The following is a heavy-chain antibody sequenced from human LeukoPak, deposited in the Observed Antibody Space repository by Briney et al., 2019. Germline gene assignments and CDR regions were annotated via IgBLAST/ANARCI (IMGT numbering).Heavy chain of an antibody. D-gene: IGHD3-16*01. CDR2: ISYDGSNK. CDR1: GFTLSSYA. CDR3: ARDRPVGGGRYYFDY. V-gene: IGHV3-30-3*01. J-gene: IGHJ4*02. Sequence: GGSLRLSCAVSGFTLSSYAMSWVRQAPGKGLEWVAVISYDGSNKYYADSVKGRFTISRDNPKNTLYLQMNSLGAEDTAVYYCARDRPVGGGRYYFDYWGQGTLVTVSS.